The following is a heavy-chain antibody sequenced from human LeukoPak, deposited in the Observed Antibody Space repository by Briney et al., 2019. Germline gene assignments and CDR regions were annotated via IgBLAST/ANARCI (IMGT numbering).Heavy chain of an antibody. J-gene: IGHJ4*02. Sequence: SETLFLTCTVSGASFGGYYWSWIRQPPGEGLEWIGEINHSGSTTYNPSLKSRVTISLDASRSQFSLNLNSVTAADTAVYYCGRRVVPSAIGYWGQGALVTVSS. CDR2: INHSGST. D-gene: IGHD2-2*01. V-gene: IGHV4-34*01. CDR3: GRRVVPSAIGY. CDR1: GASFGGYY.